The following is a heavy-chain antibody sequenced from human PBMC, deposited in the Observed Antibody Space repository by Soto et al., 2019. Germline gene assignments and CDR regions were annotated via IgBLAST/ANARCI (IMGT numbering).Heavy chain of an antibody. D-gene: IGHD6-6*01. CDR1: GYTFTFYY. Sequence: QVLLVQSGAEVRKPGASVRISCKASGYTFTFYYIHWVRQAPGQGLEWMGTVNPSYGDTAYSQKFQGRVTLTRDTSTTTVYMDLSSLRSEDTAVYFCARGSEVASRQLFDFWGQGSLVSVSS. CDR2: VNPSYGDT. V-gene: IGHV1-46*01. CDR3: ARGSEVASRQLFDF. J-gene: IGHJ5*01.